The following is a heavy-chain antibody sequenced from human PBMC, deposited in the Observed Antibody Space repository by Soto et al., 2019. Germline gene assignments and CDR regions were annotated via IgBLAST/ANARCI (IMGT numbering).Heavy chain of an antibody. CDR1: GFSFSSYA. V-gene: IGHV3-23*01. J-gene: IGHJ6*04. CDR2: ISGSGGVP. Sequence: GRSLRLSCAASGFSFSSYAMSWGRQAPGTGLEWVSVISGSGGVPYYVDSVKGRFTISRDNFKNTLYLQMDSLRADDTAVYYCAKKRCYDFCGMDVWGKGTTVTDSS. D-gene: IGHD3-3*01. CDR3: AKKRCYDFCGMDV.